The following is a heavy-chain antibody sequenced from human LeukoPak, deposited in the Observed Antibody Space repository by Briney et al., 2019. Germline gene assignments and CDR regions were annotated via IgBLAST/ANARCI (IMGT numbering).Heavy chain of an antibody. J-gene: IGHJ4*02. CDR3: ARDTKYAFDN. CDR2: IGISSGNT. CDR1: GFTFSSYS. D-gene: IGHD2-2*01. V-gene: IGHV3-48*01. Sequence: GSLRFSCAASGFTFSSYSMNWVRQAPGKGLEWISYIGISSGNTKYADSVKGRFTISRDKAKNSVYLQMNSLRVEDTAVYYCARDTKYAFDNWGQGTLVTVSS.